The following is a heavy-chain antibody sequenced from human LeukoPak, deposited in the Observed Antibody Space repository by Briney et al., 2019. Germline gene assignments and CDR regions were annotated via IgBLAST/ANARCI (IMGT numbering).Heavy chain of an antibody. D-gene: IGHD3-9*01. J-gene: IGHJ4*02. CDR3: ASFLTGYFNY. Sequence: SETLSLTCTVSGGSISSYYWSWIRQPAGKGLEWIGRIYTSGSTNYNPSLKSRVTISVDTSKNQFSLNLRSVTAADTAVYYCASFLTGYFNYWGQGTLVTVSS. CDR1: GGSISSYY. CDR2: IYTSGST. V-gene: IGHV4-4*07.